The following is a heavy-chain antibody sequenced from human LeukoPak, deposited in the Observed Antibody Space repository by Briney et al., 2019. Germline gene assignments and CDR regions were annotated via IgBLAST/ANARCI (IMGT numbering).Heavy chain of an antibody. V-gene: IGHV1-18*01. CDR3: ARDFYDSSGPLTVNRGDY. Sequence: ASVKVSCKASGYIFTSYGISWVRQAPGQGLEWMGWISAYNGNTNYAQKLQGRVTMTTDTSTSTAYMELRSLRSDDPAVYYCARDFYDSSGPLTVNRGDYWGQGTLVTVSS. D-gene: IGHD3-22*01. CDR2: ISAYNGNT. J-gene: IGHJ4*02. CDR1: GYIFTSYG.